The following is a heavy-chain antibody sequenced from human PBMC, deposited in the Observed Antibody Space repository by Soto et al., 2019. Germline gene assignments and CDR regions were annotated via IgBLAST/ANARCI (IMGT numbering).Heavy chain of an antibody. Sequence: PSETLSITCAVCGESFSGYYWGWIRQPPGKGLEWIGEINHSGSTNYNPSLKSRVTISVDTSKNQFSLKLSSVTAADTAVYYCARTIEAAGTGIYGMDVWGQGTTVTVSS. CDR2: INHSGST. J-gene: IGHJ6*02. CDR3: ARTIEAAGTGIYGMDV. D-gene: IGHD6-13*01. V-gene: IGHV4-34*01. CDR1: GESFSGYY.